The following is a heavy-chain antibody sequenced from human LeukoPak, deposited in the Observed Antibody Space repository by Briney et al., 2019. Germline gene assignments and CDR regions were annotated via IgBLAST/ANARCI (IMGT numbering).Heavy chain of an antibody. D-gene: IGHD3-3*01. CDR2: ISYDGSNK. Sequence: GGSLRLSCAASGFTFSSYAMHWVRQAPGKGLEWVAVISYDGSNKYYADSVKGRFTISRDNSKNTLYLQMNSLRAEDTAVYYCARGGSPVLRFLEWIPDAFDIWGQGTMVTVSS. CDR1: GFTFSSYA. J-gene: IGHJ3*02. V-gene: IGHV3-30-3*01. CDR3: ARGGSPVLRFLEWIPDAFDI.